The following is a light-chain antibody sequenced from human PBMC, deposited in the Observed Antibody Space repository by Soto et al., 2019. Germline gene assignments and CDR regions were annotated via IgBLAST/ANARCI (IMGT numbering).Light chain of an antibody. Sequence: QPVLTQPASGSGSHGQSISLSCTGTSSDVGSYNLVSWYQQHPGKAPKLIIYEDSKRPSGVSNRFSGSKSGNTASLTISGLQTEDEADYYCCSYADSSTYVFGTGTKVTVL. V-gene: IGLV2-23*01. CDR1: SSDVGSYNL. J-gene: IGLJ1*01. CDR2: EDS. CDR3: CSYADSSTYV.